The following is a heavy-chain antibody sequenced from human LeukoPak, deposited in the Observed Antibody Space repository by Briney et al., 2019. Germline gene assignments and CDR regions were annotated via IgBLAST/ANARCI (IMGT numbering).Heavy chain of an antibody. CDR1: GYTFTGYY. J-gene: IGHJ4*02. CDR3: ARAPHFGVVPLHYFDY. D-gene: IGHD3-3*01. V-gene: IGHV1-2*06. CDR2: INPNSGGT. Sequence: ASVKVSCKAPGYTFTGYYMHWVRQAPGQGREWMGRINPNSGGTNYAQKFQGRVTMTRDTSISTAYIELSRLRSDDTAVYYCARAPHFGVVPLHYFDYWGQGTLVTVSS.